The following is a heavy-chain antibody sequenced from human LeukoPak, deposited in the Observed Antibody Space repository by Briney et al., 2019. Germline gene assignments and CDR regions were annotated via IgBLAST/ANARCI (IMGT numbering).Heavy chain of an antibody. D-gene: IGHD6-13*01. CDR2: ISYDGSNK. CDR1: GFTFSSYG. CDR3: AKSRKSAAGTSTFDY. J-gene: IGHJ4*02. V-gene: IGHV3-30*18. Sequence: GRSLGLSCAASGFTFSSYGMHWVRQAPGKGLEWVAVISYDGSNKYYADSVKGRFTISRDNSKNTLYLQMNSLRAEDTAVYYCAKSRKSAAGTSTFDYWGQGTLVTVSS.